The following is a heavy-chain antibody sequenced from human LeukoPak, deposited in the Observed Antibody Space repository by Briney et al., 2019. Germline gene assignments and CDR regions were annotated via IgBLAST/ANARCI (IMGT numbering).Heavy chain of an antibody. Sequence: GGSLRLSCAASGFTFSTYWMNWVRQAPGKGLEWVADIKEDGSERYYVDSVKGRFTISRDNAKNSLYLQMNSLRAEDTAVYYCARRGGILNGYYDYWGQGTLVTVSS. V-gene: IGHV3-7*03. CDR1: GFTFSTYW. CDR2: IKEDGSER. CDR3: ARRGGILNGYYDY. D-gene: IGHD3-9*01. J-gene: IGHJ4*02.